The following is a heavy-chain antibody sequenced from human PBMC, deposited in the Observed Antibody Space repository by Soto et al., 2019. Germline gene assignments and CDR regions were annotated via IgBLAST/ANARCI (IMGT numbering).Heavy chain of an antibody. Sequence: PGGSLRLSCAASGFTFSSYAMHWVRQAPGKGLEWVAVISYDGSNKYYADSVKGRFTISRDNSKNTLYLQMNSLRAEDTAVYYYARDALLRYNWNYVGAGGWFDPWGQGTLVTVSS. CDR2: ISYDGSNK. J-gene: IGHJ5*02. D-gene: IGHD1-7*01. CDR3: ARDALLRYNWNYVGAGGWFDP. CDR1: GFTFSSYA. V-gene: IGHV3-30-3*01.